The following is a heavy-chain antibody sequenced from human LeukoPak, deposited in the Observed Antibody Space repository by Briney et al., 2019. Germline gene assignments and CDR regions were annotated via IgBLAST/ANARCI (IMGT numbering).Heavy chain of an antibody. CDR3: AVGAKGNDY. J-gene: IGHJ4*02. CDR2: ISSSGSTI. V-gene: IGHV3-48*03. D-gene: IGHD1-26*01. CDR1: EFTFSSYE. Sequence: PGGSLRLSCAASEFTFSSYEMNWVRQAPGKGLEWVSYISSSGSTIYYADSVKGRFTISRDNAKNSLYLQMSSLRAEDTAVYYCAVGAKGNDYWGQGPLVTVPS.